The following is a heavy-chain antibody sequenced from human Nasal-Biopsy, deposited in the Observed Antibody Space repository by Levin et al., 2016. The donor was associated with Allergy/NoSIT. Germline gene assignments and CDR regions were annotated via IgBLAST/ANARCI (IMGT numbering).Heavy chain of an antibody. J-gene: IGHJ5*02. CDR3: VHMAWNSKGGDS. CDR1: GFSLNTNEVG. Sequence: SGPTLVKPTQTLTLTCTFSGFSLNTNEVGVGWFRQPPGKALEGLALISWRHDERYNPSLNTRLAITKDTSKNQVVLTMTNMDPLDTATYFCVHMAWNSKGGDSWGQGMLVTVSS. D-gene: IGHD2-21*01. V-gene: IGHV2-5*01. CDR2: ISWRHDE.